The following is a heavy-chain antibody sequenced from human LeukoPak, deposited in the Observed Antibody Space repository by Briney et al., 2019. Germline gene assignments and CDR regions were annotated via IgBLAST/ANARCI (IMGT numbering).Heavy chain of an antibody. Sequence: SVKVSCKASGGTFSSYAISWVRQAPGQGLEWMGGIIPIFCTANYAQKFQGRVTITTDESTSTAYMQLSSLRSEDTAVYSSESSWLIDYYDSSGNAPGLDAFDVGGQGRMVTVSS. CDR2: IIPIFCTA. CDR3: ESSWLIDYYDSSGNAPGLDAFDV. D-gene: IGHD3-22*01. V-gene: IGHV1-69*05. J-gene: IGHJ3*01. CDR1: GGTFSSYA.